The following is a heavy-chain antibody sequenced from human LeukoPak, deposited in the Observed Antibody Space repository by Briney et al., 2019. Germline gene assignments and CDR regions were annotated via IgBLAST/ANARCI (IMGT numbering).Heavy chain of an antibody. J-gene: IGHJ6*02. V-gene: IGHV3-7*01. CDR1: GFTFSSYW. D-gene: IGHD3-3*01. Sequence: GGSLRLSCADSGFTFSSYWMMWVRQAPGKGLEWVATIKTDGSENYHVDSVKGRFSISRDNTKNSLFLQLNSLRVEDTAVYYCVRYEMDVWGQGTTVTVSS. CDR2: IKTDGSEN. CDR3: VRYEMDV.